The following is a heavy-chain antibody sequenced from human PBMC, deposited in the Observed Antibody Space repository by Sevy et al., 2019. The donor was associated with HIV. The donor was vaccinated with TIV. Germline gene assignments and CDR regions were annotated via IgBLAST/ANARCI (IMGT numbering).Heavy chain of an antibody. CDR2: IYYSGTT. Sequence: SETLSLTCTVSDVSISSGTNYWGWIRQPPGKGLEWIGSIYYSGTTYYNPSLKSRVTMSADTSMNQFSLKLSSVTVADTAVYYCARQRGGWYEYDASDVWSQGTMVTVSS. D-gene: IGHD6-19*01. J-gene: IGHJ3*01. CDR3: ARQRGGWYEYDASDV. V-gene: IGHV4-39*01. CDR1: DVSISSGTNY.